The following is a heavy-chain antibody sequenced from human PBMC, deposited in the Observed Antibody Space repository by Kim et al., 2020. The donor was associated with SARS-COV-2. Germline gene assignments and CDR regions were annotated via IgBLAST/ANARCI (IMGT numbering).Heavy chain of an antibody. D-gene: IGHD3-22*01. V-gene: IGHV3-23*01. J-gene: IGHJ1*01. CDR3: AKEVEGYYYDSSGYFQH. CDR1: GFTFSSYA. CDR2: ISGSGGST. Sequence: GGSLRLSCAASGFTFSSYAMSWVRQAPGKGLEWVSAISGSGGSTYYADSVKGRFTISRDNSKNTLYLQMNSLRAEDTAVYYCAKEVEGYYYDSSGYFQHWGQGTLVTVSS.